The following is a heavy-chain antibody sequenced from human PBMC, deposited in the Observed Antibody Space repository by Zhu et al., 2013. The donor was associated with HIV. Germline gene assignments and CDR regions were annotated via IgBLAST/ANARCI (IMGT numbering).Heavy chain of an antibody. Sequence: QVQLVQSGAEVKEPGASVKVSCKASGYTFTSYGISWVRQAPGQGLEWMGWISAYNGNTNYAQKLQGRVTMTTDTSTSTAYMELRSLRSDDTAVYYCARWDPGRTGVTGYIPPLIDYWGQGTLVTVSS. J-gene: IGHJ4*02. D-gene: IGHD3-9*01. CDR1: GYTFTSYG. CDR3: ARWDPGRTGVTGYIPPLIDY. CDR2: ISAYNGNT. V-gene: IGHV1-18*01.